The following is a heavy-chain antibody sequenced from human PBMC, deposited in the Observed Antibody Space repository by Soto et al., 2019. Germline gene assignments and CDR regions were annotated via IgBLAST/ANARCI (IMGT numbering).Heavy chain of an antibody. D-gene: IGHD3-22*01. J-gene: IGHJ5*02. CDR2: IYYSGST. V-gene: IGHV4-59*01. Sequence: SETLSLTCTVSGGSISSYYWSWIRQPPGKGLEWIGYIYYSGSTNYNPSLKSRVTISVDTSKNQFSLKLSSVTAADTAVYYCARYPYDSSGYYWTWSAPRGQRTLVTVSS. CDR3: ARYPYDSSGYYWTWSAP. CDR1: GGSISSYY.